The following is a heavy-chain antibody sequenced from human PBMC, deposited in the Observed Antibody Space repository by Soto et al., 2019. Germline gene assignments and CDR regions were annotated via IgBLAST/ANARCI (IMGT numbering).Heavy chain of an antibody. Sequence: SETLSLTCTVSGGSISSYYWSWIRQPPGKGLEWIGYIYYSGSTNYNPSLKSRVTISVDTSKNQFSLKLSSVTAADTAVYYCARWPSPSAAGIYYYGMDVWGQGTTVTVSS. CDR3: ARWPSPSAAGIYYYGMDV. J-gene: IGHJ6*02. V-gene: IGHV4-59*01. CDR1: GGSISSYY. CDR2: IYYSGST. D-gene: IGHD3-10*01.